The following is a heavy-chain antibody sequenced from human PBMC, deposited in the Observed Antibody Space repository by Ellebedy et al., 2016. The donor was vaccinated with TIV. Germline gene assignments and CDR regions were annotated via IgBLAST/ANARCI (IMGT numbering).Heavy chain of an antibody. CDR3: AREEPHSFGSSGYRNAFDY. V-gene: IGHV3-30*09. CDR2: ISFDGSNK. D-gene: IGHD3-22*01. Sequence: GESLKISCAASGFTFSAYAIHWVRQAPGKGLEWVAAISFDGSNKYYADSVKGRFAISRENSTNTVFLQMNSLRAEDTAVYYCAREEPHSFGSSGYRNAFDYWGQGTLVIVSS. J-gene: IGHJ4*02. CDR1: GFTFSAYA.